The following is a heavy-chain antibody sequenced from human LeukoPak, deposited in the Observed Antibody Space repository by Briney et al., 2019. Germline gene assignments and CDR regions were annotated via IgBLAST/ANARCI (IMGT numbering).Heavy chain of an antibody. J-gene: IGHJ4*02. CDR1: EFTFSSYA. D-gene: IGHD3-9*01. CDR3: AKVEGRGYYDILPGYPHFDY. CDR2: ISGSGGRT. V-gene: IGHV3-23*01. Sequence: GGSLRLSCAASEFTFSSYAMSWVRQAPGKGREWVSAISGSGGRTHYADSVKGRFTISRDNSKNTLYLQMNSLRAEDTAVYYCAKVEGRGYYDILPGYPHFDYWGQGTLVTVSS.